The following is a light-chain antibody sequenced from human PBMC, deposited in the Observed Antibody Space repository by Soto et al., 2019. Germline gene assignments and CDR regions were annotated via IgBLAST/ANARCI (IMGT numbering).Light chain of an antibody. J-gene: IGKJ1*01. V-gene: IGKV3-20*01. CDR3: QKDGSAGT. CDR1: QSVSHRY. Sequence: ELVLPQSPGTLSLSPAERATLSCGARQSVSHRYLAWYQQKPGQAPRLLIDGAPKRATGTPDRVSGSGWRTVFTIIISRREPEDSAVYYCQKDGSAGTFGQGTKVDIK. CDR2: GAP.